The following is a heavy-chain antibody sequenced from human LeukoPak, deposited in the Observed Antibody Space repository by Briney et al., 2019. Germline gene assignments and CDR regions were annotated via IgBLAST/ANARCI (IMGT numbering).Heavy chain of an antibody. V-gene: IGHV3-21*05. CDR1: GFTFSSYS. CDR2: ISSSSSYT. D-gene: IGHD3-10*01. Sequence: GGSLRLSCAASGFTFSSYSMNWVRQAPGKGLGWVSYISSSSSYTNYADSVKGRFTISRDNAKNSLYLQMNSLRAEDTAVYYCASITMVRGVPGGMDVWGQGTTVTVSS. CDR3: ASITMVRGVPGGMDV. J-gene: IGHJ6*02.